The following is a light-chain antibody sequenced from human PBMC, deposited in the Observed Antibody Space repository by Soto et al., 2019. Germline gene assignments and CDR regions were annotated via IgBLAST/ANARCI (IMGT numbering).Light chain of an antibody. CDR2: SSS. V-gene: IGKV1-12*01. CDR3: LQTHSFSRWT. Sequence: DIQMTQSPSSVSASVVDRVAITCRASQDISTWLAWYQQKPGKAPKLLIYSSSSVHTGVPSRFSGRGAGTTFTLTLIRVLPEDFAAYYCLQTHSFSRWTFGPGTQVPVK. J-gene: IGKJ3*01. CDR1: QDISTW.